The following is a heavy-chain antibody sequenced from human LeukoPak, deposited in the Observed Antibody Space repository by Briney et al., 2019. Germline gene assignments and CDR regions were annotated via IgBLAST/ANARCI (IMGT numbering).Heavy chain of an antibody. CDR3: AMRYFDWLFGLDY. Sequence: GASVKVSCKASGYTFTSYAMHWVRQAPGQRLEWMGWINAGNGNTKYSQKFQGRVTITRDTSASTAYMELSSLRSEDTAVYYCAMRYFDWLFGLDYWGQGTLVTVSS. CDR2: INAGNGNT. V-gene: IGHV1-3*01. D-gene: IGHD3-9*01. CDR1: GYTFTSYA. J-gene: IGHJ4*02.